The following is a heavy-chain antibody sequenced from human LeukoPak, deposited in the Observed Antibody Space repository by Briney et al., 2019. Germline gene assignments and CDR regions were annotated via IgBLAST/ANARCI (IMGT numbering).Heavy chain of an antibody. Sequence: GGSLRLSCAASGFSFSTYAMNWVRQAPGKGLEWVSAISGSGGSTYYADSVKGRFTISRDNSKNTLYLQMNSLRAEDTAVYYCAKDGYYDSSGSPYFDYWGQGTLVTVSS. CDR2: ISGSGGST. CDR3: AKDGYYDSSGSPYFDY. D-gene: IGHD3-22*01. V-gene: IGHV3-23*01. CDR1: GFSFSTYA. J-gene: IGHJ4*02.